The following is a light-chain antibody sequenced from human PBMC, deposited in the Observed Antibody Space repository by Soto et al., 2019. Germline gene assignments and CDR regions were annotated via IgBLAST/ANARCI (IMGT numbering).Light chain of an antibody. V-gene: IGKV3-20*01. J-gene: IGKJ2*01. Sequence: EIVLTQSPGTLSLSPGDRATLSCRASQSINRSYLAWYQQKPGQAPRLLIFGASTRATGIPDRFSGSGSGTDFTLTVNRLEPEDFALYDCQQGGSSPPRYTFGQGTRLESK. CDR2: GAS. CDR3: QQGGSSPPRYT. CDR1: QSINRSY.